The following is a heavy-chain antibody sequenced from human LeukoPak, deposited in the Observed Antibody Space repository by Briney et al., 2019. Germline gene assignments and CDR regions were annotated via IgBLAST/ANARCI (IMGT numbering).Heavy chain of an antibody. CDR3: ARASLPYDYGSGSPDY. V-gene: IGHV1-3*01. CDR2: INAGNGNT. Sequence: ASVTVSCKASGYTFTSYVMHWVRQAPGQRLEWMGWINAGNGNTKYSQRFQGRVTITRDTSASTAYMELSSMRSEDTAVYYCARASLPYDYGSGSPDYRGQGTLVTVSS. J-gene: IGHJ4*02. D-gene: IGHD3-10*01. CDR1: GYTFTSYV.